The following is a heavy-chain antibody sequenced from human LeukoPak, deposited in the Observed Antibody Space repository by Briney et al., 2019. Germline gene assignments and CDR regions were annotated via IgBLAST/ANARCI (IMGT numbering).Heavy chain of an antibody. Sequence: SVKVSCKASGFTFATSAVQWVRQARGQRLEWMGWVVVASGKTSYAQKFQERVIITRDLSTSTAYMEVSSLRPEDTAVYYCVADDLLSVRWGQGTLVTVSS. CDR3: VADDLLSVR. D-gene: IGHD2-21*01. CDR2: VVVASGKT. V-gene: IGHV1-58*01. J-gene: IGHJ4*02. CDR1: GFTFATSA.